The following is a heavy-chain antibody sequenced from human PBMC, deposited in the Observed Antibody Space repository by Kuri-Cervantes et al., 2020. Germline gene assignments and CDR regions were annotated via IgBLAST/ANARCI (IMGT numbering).Heavy chain of an antibody. CDR2: ISSSSSYI. V-gene: IGHV3-21*01. Sequence: ETLSLTCAASGFTFSSYSMNWVRQAPGKGLEWVSSISSSSSYIYYADSVKGRFTISRDNAKNSLYLQMNSLRAEDTAVYYCARESVAAGSGYYYMDVWGKGTTVTVSS. CDR3: ARESVAAGSGYYYMDV. CDR1: GFTFSSYS. J-gene: IGHJ6*03. D-gene: IGHD6-13*01.